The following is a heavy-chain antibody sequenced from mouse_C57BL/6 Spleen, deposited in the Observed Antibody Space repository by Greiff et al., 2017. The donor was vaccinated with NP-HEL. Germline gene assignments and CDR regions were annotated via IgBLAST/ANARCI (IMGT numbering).Heavy chain of an antibody. D-gene: IGHD3-3*01. CDR3: ATPGGDIGDWYFDV. CDR1: GFSLTSYG. J-gene: IGHJ1*03. V-gene: IGHV2-5*01. Sequence: QVQLKQSGPGLVQPSQSLSITCTVSGFSLTSYGVHWVRQSPGKGLAWLGVIWRGGSTDYNAAFMSRLSITKDNSKSQVFFKMNSLQADDTAIYYCATPGGDIGDWYFDVWGTGTTVTVSS. CDR2: IWRGGST.